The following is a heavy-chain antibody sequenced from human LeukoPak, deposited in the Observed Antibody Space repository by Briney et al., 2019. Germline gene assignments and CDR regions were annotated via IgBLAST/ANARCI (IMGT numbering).Heavy chain of an antibody. CDR1: GYTFTNYW. CDR2: IYPGDSDT. D-gene: IGHD6-13*01. Sequence: GESLKISCTGSGYTFTNYWIAWVRHMPGKGLEWMGAIYPGDSDTRYTPSFQGQVTISADKSSSTAYLQWSSLKASDTAMYYCARHKPAATDYWGQGTLIIVSS. CDR3: ARHKPAATDY. V-gene: IGHV5-51*01. J-gene: IGHJ4*02.